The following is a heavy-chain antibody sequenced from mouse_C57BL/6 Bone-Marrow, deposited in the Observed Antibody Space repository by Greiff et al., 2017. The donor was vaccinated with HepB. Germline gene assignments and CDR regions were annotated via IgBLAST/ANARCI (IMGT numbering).Heavy chain of an antibody. CDR2: ISDGGSYT. Sequence: VQVVESGGGLVKPGGSLKLSCAASGFTFSSYAMSWVRQTPEKRLEWVATISDGGSYTYYPDNVKGRFTISRDNAKNNLYLQMSHLKSEDTAMYYCARDGYYDYWGQGTTLTVSS. CDR1: GFTFSSYA. J-gene: IGHJ2*01. V-gene: IGHV5-4*01. CDR3: ARDGYYDY. D-gene: IGHD2-3*01.